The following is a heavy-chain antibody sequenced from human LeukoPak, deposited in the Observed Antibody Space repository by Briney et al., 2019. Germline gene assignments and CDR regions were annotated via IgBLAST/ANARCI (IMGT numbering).Heavy chain of an antibody. J-gene: IGHJ4*02. Sequence: ASVKVSCKVSGYTLTELSMHWVRQAPGKGLEWMGGFDPEDGETIYAQKFQGRVTMTEDTSTDTAYMELSSLRSEDTAVYYCATGDSYSSGWYYFDYWGQGTLVTASS. CDR3: ATGDSYSSGWYYFDY. D-gene: IGHD6-19*01. CDR1: GYTLTELS. V-gene: IGHV1-24*01. CDR2: FDPEDGET.